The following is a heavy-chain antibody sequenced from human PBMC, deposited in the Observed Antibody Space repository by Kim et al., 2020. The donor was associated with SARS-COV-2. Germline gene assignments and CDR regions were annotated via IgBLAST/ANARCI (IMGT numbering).Heavy chain of an antibody. J-gene: IGHJ5*02. Sequence: GESLKISCKGSGYSFTSYWISWVRQMPGKGLEWMGRIDPSDSYTNYSPSFQGHVTISADKSISTAYLQWSSLKASDTATYYCARTGYSSSWYGSPYNWFDPWGQGTLVTVSS. CDR1: GYSFTSYW. D-gene: IGHD6-13*01. V-gene: IGHV5-10-1*01. CDR3: ARTGYSSSWYGSPYNWFDP. CDR2: IDPSDSYT.